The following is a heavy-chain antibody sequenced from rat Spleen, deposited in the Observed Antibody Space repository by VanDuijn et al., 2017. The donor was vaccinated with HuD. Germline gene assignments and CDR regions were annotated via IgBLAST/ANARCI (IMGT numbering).Heavy chain of an antibody. D-gene: IGHD4-3*01. CDR1: GFNFSDYY. CDR3: ARPDSAIYVMDA. J-gene: IGHJ4*01. V-gene: IGHV5-22*01. CDR2: ISYEGSSP. Sequence: EVQLVESDGGLVQPGRSLKLSCAASGFNFSDYYMAWVRQAPKKGLAWVASISYEGSSPYYGDSVKGRFTISRDNAKSTLYLQMNSLRSEDTATYYCARPDSAIYVMDAWGQGASVTVSS.